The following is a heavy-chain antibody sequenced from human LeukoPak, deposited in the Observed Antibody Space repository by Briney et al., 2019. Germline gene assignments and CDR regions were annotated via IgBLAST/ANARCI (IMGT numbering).Heavy chain of an antibody. CDR1: GFTFSSYA. CDR3: AKRRSGWYFDY. J-gene: IGHJ4*02. V-gene: IGHV3-23*01. D-gene: IGHD6-19*01. Sequence: GGSLRLSCAASGFTFSSYAMSWVRQAPGKGLEWVSAISGSGGSTYYAGSVKGRFTISRDNSKSTLYLQMNSLRAEDTAVYYCAKRRSGWYFDYWGQGTLVTVSS. CDR2: ISGSGGST.